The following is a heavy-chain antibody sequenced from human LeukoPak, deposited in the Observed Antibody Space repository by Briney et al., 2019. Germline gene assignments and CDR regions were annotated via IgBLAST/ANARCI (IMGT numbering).Heavy chain of an antibody. V-gene: IGHV3-23*01. CDR2: ISGSGSGT. CDR3: AKHSSSWHYFDY. D-gene: IGHD6-13*01. CDR1: GFTFSTYG. J-gene: IGHJ4*02. Sequence: PGGSLRLSCPASGFTFSTYGMSWVRQAPGKGLEWVSGISGSGSGTYYADSVKGRFTISRDNSKNTLYLQMNSLSAEDTAVYYCAKHSSSWHYFDYWGQGTLVTVSS.